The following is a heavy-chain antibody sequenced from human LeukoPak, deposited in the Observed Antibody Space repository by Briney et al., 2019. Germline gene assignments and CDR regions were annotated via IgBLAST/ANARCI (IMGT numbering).Heavy chain of an antibody. CDR2: ISWNSGNI. Sequence: GGSLRLSCAASGFTFDDYAMHWVRQVPGKGLEWVSGISWNSGNIEYADSVKGRFTISRGNAKKSLFLQMNSLRAEDTALYYCARDPSYSSSSPYFDYWGQGVLVTVSS. CDR1: GFTFDDYA. CDR3: ARDPSYSSSSPYFDY. V-gene: IGHV3-9*01. J-gene: IGHJ4*02. D-gene: IGHD6-6*01.